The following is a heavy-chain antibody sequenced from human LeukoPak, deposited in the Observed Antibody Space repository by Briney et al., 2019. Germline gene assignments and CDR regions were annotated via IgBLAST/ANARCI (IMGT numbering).Heavy chain of an antibody. CDR3: ARGGAPFLKYYFDY. V-gene: IGHV3-66*02. D-gene: IGHD3-3*01. J-gene: IGHJ4*02. CDR2: IYSGGST. Sequence: GGSLRLSCAASGFTVSNNYMRWVRQAPGKGLEWVSIIYSGGSTYYADSVKGRFTISRDNSKNTLYLQMHRLRAEDTAVYYCARGGAPFLKYYFDYWGQGTLVTVSS. CDR1: GFTVSNNY.